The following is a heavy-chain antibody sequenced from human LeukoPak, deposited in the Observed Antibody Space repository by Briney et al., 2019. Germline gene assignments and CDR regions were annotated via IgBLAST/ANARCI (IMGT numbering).Heavy chain of an antibody. D-gene: IGHD5-18*01. CDR1: GFTFNSFA. CDR2: ISSSGEST. V-gene: IGHV3-23*01. Sequence: GGSLRLSCAASGFTFNSFAMSWVHQAPGKGLEWVSGISSSGESTYYADSVKGRFTISRDNSKNTLYLQMSSLRAEDTAVYYCARGTAMVRVWYYYGMDVWGQGTTVTVSS. CDR3: ARGTAMVRVWYYYGMDV. J-gene: IGHJ6*02.